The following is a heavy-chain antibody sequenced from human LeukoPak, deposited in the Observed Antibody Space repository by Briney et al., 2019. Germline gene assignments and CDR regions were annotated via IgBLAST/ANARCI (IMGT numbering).Heavy chain of an antibody. J-gene: IGHJ6*02. D-gene: IGHD2-21*02. CDR2: IYSGGST. V-gene: IGHV3-53*01. Sequence: GALRLSCAASGFTVSSNYMSWARQAPGKGLEWVSVIYSGGSTYYADSVKGRFTISRDNSKNTLYLQMNSLRAEDTAVYYCARGAGCGGDCYTLPAYYYYGMDVWGQGTTVTVSS. CDR1: GFTVSSNY. CDR3: ARGAGCGGDCYTLPAYYYYGMDV.